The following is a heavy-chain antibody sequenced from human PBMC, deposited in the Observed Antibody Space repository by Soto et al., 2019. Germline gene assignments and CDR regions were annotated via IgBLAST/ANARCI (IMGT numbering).Heavy chain of an antibody. CDR1: GFTFSSYA. CDR3: ARDGFYGGLDY. V-gene: IGHV3-30-3*01. CDR2: ISYDGSNK. Sequence: QVQLVESGGGVVQPGRSLRLSCAASGFTFSSYAMHWVRQAPGKGLEWVAVISYDGSNKYYADSVKGRFTISRDNSKNTLYLQMNSLRAEDTAVYYGARDGFYGGLDYWGQGTLVTVSS. D-gene: IGHD4-17*01. J-gene: IGHJ4*02.